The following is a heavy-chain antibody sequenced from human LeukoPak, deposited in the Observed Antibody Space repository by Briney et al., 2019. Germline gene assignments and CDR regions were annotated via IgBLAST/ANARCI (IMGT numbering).Heavy chain of an antibody. D-gene: IGHD6-13*01. J-gene: IGHJ3*02. CDR2: ISSNGGST. CDR3: ARVYSSSWYDAFDI. Sequence: PGGSLRLSCAASGFTFSNYAMHWVRQAPGKGLEYVSAISSNGGSTYYANSVKGRFTISRDNSKNTLYLQMGSLRAEDMAVHYCARVYSSSWYDAFDIWGQGTMVTVSS. CDR1: GFTFSNYA. V-gene: IGHV3-64*01.